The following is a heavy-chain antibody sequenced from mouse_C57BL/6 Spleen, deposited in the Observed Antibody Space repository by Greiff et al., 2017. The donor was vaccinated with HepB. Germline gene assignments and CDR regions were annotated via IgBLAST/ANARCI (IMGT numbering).Heavy chain of an antibody. Sequence: EVQLQESGPGMVKPSQSLSLTCTVTGYSITSGYDWHWIRHFPGNKLEWMGYISYSGSTNYNPSLKSRISITHDTSKNHFFLKLNSVTTEDTATYYCARAYYSNYFAYWGQGTLVTVSA. J-gene: IGHJ3*01. CDR2: ISYSGST. CDR1: GYSITSGYD. V-gene: IGHV3-1*01. D-gene: IGHD2-5*01. CDR3: ARAYYSNYFAY.